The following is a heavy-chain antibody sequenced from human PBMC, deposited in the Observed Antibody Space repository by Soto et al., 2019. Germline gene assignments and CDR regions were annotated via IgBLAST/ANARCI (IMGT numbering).Heavy chain of an antibody. CDR3: ATVLRGVVNWFDP. J-gene: IGHJ5*02. CDR2: IATYNSNR. Sequence: HLVQSGPEVKKPGASITVSCKTSGDTFTNFGLSWVRQAPGQGLEWMGWIATYNSNRNYAQKFPGRLTLTTDTSTSTAYMELKRLRYDDTAVYYCATVLRGVVNWFDPWGQGTLVTVSS. V-gene: IGHV1-18*01. CDR1: GDTFTNFG. D-gene: IGHD3-10*01.